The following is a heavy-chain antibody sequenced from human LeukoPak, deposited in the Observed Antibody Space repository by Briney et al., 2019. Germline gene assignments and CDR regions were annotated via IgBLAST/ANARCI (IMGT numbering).Heavy chain of an antibody. CDR2: IKPDGSEK. CDR1: GITFGSYW. Sequence: GGSLSLSCAASGITFGSYWMTWVRQAPGKGLECVANIKPDGSEKHYVDSVEGRFTISRDNAKNSLFLEMNSLRAEDTAVYYCARGRMAVAGSYEYWGQGTLVTVSS. CDR3: ARGRMAVAGSYEY. V-gene: IGHV3-7*05. D-gene: IGHD6-19*01. J-gene: IGHJ4*02.